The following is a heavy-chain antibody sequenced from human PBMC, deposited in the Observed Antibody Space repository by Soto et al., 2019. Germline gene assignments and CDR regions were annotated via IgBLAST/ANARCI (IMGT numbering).Heavy chain of an antibody. V-gene: IGHV4-59*01. CDR1: GGSISGYY. D-gene: IGHD3-16*01. J-gene: IGHJ4*02. CDR2: VYHSGTT. CDR3: ASRPAGGSYSGVFDY. Sequence: QVRLQESGPGLVKPSETLSLTCTVSGGSISGYYWSWIRQSPGKGPEWIGYVYHSGTTGYNPSLESRVTMSSDTSKHQFALRLNAVTAADMAVYYCASRPAGGSYSGVFDYWSQGTLVTVSS.